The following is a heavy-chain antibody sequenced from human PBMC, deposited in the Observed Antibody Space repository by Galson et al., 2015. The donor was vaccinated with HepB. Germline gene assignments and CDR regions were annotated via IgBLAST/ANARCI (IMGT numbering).Heavy chain of an antibody. Sequence: SLRLSCAASGFTFSSYGMHWVRQAPGKGLEWVAVIWYDGSNKYYADSVKGRFTISRDNSKNTLYLQMNSLRAEDTAVYYCARGYILWWDYGDSTPHTGYFDLWGRGTLVTVSS. CDR1: GFTFSSYG. CDR2: IWYDGSNK. CDR3: ARGYILWWDYGDSTPHTGYFDL. D-gene: IGHD4-17*01. V-gene: IGHV3-33*08. J-gene: IGHJ2*01.